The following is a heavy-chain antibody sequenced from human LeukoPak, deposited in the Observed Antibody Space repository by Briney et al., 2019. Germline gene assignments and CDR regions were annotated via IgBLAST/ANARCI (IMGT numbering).Heavy chain of an antibody. V-gene: IGHV3-30*02. J-gene: IGHJ4*02. CDR3: AKATIEQWLVKVDSFDS. CDR1: GFIFNSYG. Sequence: GGSLRLSCAASGFIFNSYGMHWVRQAPGKGLEWVAFIRYDGSNKYYADSVKGRFTISRDNSKNTLYLQMNSLRAGDTAIYYCAKATIEQWLVKVDSFDSWGQGTLVTVSS. D-gene: IGHD6-19*01. CDR2: IRYDGSNK.